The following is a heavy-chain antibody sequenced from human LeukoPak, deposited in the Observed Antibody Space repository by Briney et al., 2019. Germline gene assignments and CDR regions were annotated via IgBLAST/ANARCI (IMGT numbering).Heavy chain of an antibody. CDR3: VRTPPNWGFDY. Sequence: ASVTVSCTASGYTFTTHDINWVRQATGQGLEWLGWMSPNSGDTGYAQKFQGRVTMTSDSSISTAYMELSSLRSEDTAIYYCVRTPPNWGFDYWGQGTLVTVSS. CDR2: MSPNSGDT. D-gene: IGHD7-27*01. V-gene: IGHV1-8*01. J-gene: IGHJ4*02. CDR1: GYTFTTHD.